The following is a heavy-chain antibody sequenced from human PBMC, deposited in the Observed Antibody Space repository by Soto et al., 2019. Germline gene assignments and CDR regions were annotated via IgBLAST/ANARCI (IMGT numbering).Heavy chain of an antibody. CDR2: IGSSSTVI. Sequence: SGGGLVKPGGSLRLSCAASGFTFSAYTMNWVRQAPGKGLEWVSSIGSSSTVINYVESVKGRFTISRDNAENSLFLQINSLRAEDTAVYYCARDPRYCDTTTCYTSPGYYGMDAWGQGTTVTVSS. CDR1: GFTFSAYT. J-gene: IGHJ6*02. CDR3: ARDPRYCDTTTCYTSPGYYGMDA. D-gene: IGHD2-2*02. V-gene: IGHV3-21*01.